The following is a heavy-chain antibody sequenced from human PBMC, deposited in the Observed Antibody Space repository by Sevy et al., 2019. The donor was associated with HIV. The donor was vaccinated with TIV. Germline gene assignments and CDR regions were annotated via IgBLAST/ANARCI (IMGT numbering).Heavy chain of an antibody. CDR3: AKGGLGHCTSTSCYTGGLLDD. CDR1: GFTLSNYA. D-gene: IGHD2-2*02. CDR2: ISISGVNT. Sequence: GGSLRLSCVDSGFTLSNYAMTWVRQAPGKGLEWVSTISISGVNTYYADSVKGRFTISRDNSKNTLFLQMSSLRAEDTAVYYCAKGGLGHCTSTSCYTGGLLDDWGQGTLVTVSS. V-gene: IGHV3-23*01. J-gene: IGHJ4*02.